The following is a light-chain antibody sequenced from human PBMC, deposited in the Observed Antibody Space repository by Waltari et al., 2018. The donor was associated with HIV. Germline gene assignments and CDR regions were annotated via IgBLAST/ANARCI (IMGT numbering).Light chain of an antibody. CDR3: CAYAGSTTYVI. CDR2: EVS. CDR1: SSDVWGYNL. V-gene: IGLV2-23*02. Sequence: QSALTQPASVSGSPGQSITISCTGTSSDVWGYNLVSWYQQHPGKAPKLMIYEVSKRPSGVSNRLAGSKACNTDCLTISGIQAEDEADYYCCAYAGSTTYVIFGGGTKLTVL. J-gene: IGLJ2*01.